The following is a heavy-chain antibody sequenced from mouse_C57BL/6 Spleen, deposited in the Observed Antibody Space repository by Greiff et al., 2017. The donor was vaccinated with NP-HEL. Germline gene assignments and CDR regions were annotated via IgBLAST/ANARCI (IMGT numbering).Heavy chain of an antibody. J-gene: IGHJ2*01. CDR3: ARQRLLLSYFDY. CDR1: GYAFSSSW. D-gene: IGHD2-3*01. Sequence: QVQLKQSGPELVKPGASVKISCKASGYAFSSSWMNWVKQRPGKGLEWIGRIYPGDGDTNYNGKFKGKATLTAYKSSSTACMQISSLTSEDSAVYFCARQRLLLSYFDYWGQGTTLTVSS. CDR2: IYPGDGDT. V-gene: IGHV1-82*01.